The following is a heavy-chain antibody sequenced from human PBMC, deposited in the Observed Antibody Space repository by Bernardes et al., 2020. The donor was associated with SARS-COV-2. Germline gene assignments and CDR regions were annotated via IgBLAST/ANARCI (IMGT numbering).Heavy chain of an antibody. D-gene: IGHD6-13*01. CDR2: IYYSGST. Sequence: SETLSLTCTVSGGSIRSSYWSWIRQPPGPGLEWIGYIYYSGSTNYNPSLKSRVTISVDTSKNQFSLKLSSVTAADTAVYYCARGALGSSWYWFDPWGQGTLVTVSS. J-gene: IGHJ5*02. CDR3: ARGALGSSWYWFDP. V-gene: IGHV4-59*01. CDR1: GGSIRSSY.